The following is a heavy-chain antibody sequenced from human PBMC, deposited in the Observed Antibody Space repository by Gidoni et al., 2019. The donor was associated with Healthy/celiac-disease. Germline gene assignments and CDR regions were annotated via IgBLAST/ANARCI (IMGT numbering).Heavy chain of an antibody. CDR3: ARDYSGYDPYFDY. CDR2: ISYDGSNK. V-gene: IGHV3-30*03. CDR1: GFTFSSYG. Sequence: QVQLVESGGGVVQPGRSLRLSCAPSGFTFSSYGMHWVRQAPGKGLGWVAVISYDGSNKYYADSVKGRFTISRDNSKNTLYLQMNSLRAEDTAVYYSARDYSGYDPYFDYWGQGTLVTVSS. J-gene: IGHJ4*02. D-gene: IGHD5-12*01.